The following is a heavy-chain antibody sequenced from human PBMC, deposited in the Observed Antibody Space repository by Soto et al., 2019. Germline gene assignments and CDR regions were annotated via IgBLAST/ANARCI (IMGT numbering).Heavy chain of an antibody. CDR2: ISGSSRYI. Sequence: EVQLVESGGGLVQPGGSLRVSCAASGFTFSSYSMNWVRQAPGKGLEWVSSISGSSRYIYYADAVKGRFTISRDNAKNSLYLQMNSLRVEDTAVYYGATVTRSGWDWGQGTLVTVSS. CDR1: GFTFSSYS. J-gene: IGHJ4*02. CDR3: ATVTRSGWD. V-gene: IGHV3-21*01. D-gene: IGHD6-19*01.